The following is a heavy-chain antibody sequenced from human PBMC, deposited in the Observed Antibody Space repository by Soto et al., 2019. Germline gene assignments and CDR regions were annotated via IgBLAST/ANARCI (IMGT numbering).Heavy chain of an antibody. D-gene: IGHD1-1*01. Sequence: GSLRLSCAASGFTFSNYAMHWVRQAPGKGLEWVALTSYDGNNEYYTDSVKGRFTISRDNSKNTLFLQMNSPRPEDTAVYYCAKDKGVFNWATSYFDYWGQGALVTVSS. J-gene: IGHJ4*02. CDR2: TSYDGNNE. CDR3: AKDKGVFNWATSYFDY. CDR1: GFTFSNYA. V-gene: IGHV3-30*18.